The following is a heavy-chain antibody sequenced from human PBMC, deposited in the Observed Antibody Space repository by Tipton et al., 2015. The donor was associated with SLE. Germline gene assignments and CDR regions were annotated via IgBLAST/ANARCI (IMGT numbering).Heavy chain of an antibody. J-gene: IGHJ5*02. D-gene: IGHD3-3*01. CDR1: GYSISSGYY. CDR2: NYYIGST. Sequence: TLSLTCSVTGYSISSGYYWSWIRQPPGKGLEWIGHNYYIGSTNYNPSLKSRVTISLDTSKNQFSLKLTSVTAADTAIYYCARGSRWFDDFWSGYPLGNWFDPWGQGTLVTVSS. CDR3: ARGSRWFDDFWSGYPLGNWFDP. V-gene: IGHV4-61*01.